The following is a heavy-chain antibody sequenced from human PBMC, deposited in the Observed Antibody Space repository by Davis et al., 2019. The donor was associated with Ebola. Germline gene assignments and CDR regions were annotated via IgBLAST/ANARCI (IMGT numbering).Heavy chain of an antibody. J-gene: IGHJ4*02. V-gene: IGHV1-18*01. CDR3: TRLAMFGVVKPFDY. Sequence: ASVKVSCKASGYTFTSYGISWVRQAPGQGLEWMGWISAYNGNTNYAQKLQGRVTVTRDTSTSTVYMELSSLRSEDTAVYYCTRLAMFGVVKPFDYWGQGSLVTVSS. CDR2: ISAYNGNT. CDR1: GYTFTSYG. D-gene: IGHD3-3*01.